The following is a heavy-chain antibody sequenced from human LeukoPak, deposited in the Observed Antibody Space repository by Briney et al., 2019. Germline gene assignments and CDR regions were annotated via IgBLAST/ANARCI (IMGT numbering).Heavy chain of an antibody. J-gene: IGHJ5*02. Sequence: SETLSLTCTVSGGSISSSSYYWGWIRQPPGKGLEWIGSIYYSGSTYYNPSLKSRVTISVDTSKNQFSLQLTSVTPEDTAVYYCARQTSRWYPWGQGTLVTVSS. CDR1: GGSISSSSYY. CDR2: IYYSGST. D-gene: IGHD5-24*01. V-gene: IGHV4-39*01. CDR3: ARQTSRWYP.